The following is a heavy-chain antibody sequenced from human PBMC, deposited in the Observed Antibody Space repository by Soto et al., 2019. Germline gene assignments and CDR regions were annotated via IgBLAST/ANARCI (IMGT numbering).Heavy chain of an antibody. V-gene: IGHV1-2*02. CDR2: INPNSGGT. CDR3: LAAGKGDFDY. CDR1: GGTFSSYA. D-gene: IGHD6-13*01. Sequence: ASVKVSCKASGGTFSSYAISWVRQAPGQGLEWMGWINPNSGGTNYAQKFQGRVTMTRDTSISTAYMELSRLRSDDTAVYYCLAAGKGDFDYWGQGTLVTVSS. J-gene: IGHJ4*02.